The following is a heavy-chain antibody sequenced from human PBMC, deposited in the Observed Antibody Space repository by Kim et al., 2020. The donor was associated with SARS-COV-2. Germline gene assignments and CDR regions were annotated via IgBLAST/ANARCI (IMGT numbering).Heavy chain of an antibody. Sequence: NYSPSFQGHVTISADKSISTAYLQWSSLKASDTAMYYCARSYGGNSQHDYWGQGTLVTVSS. CDR3: ARSYGGNSQHDY. V-gene: IGHV5-10-1*01. J-gene: IGHJ4*02. D-gene: IGHD4-17*01.